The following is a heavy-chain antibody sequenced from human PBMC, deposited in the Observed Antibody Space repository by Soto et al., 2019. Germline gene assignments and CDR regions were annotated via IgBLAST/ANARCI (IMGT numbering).Heavy chain of an antibody. CDR1: GDSISSRNW. D-gene: IGHD6-19*01. Sequence: SETLSLTCAVSGDSISSRNWWSWVRQPPGKGLEWIGEISHSGNTNYNPSLKSRVTISVDRSKNQFSLNLSSVTAADTAVYYCASQAGFYYYYGMDVWGQGTTVTVSS. CDR2: ISHSGNT. J-gene: IGHJ6*02. CDR3: ASQAGFYYYYGMDV. V-gene: IGHV4-4*02.